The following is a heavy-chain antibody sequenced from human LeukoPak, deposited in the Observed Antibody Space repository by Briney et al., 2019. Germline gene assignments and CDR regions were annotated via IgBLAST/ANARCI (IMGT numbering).Heavy chain of an antibody. CDR3: ARRSYSSSWIDY. V-gene: IGHV4-4*09. J-gene: IGHJ4*02. D-gene: IGHD6-13*01. CDR2: IYTSGST. CDR1: GGSISSYY. Sequence: SETLSLTCTVSGGSISSYYWSWIRQPPGEGLEWIGYIYTSGSTNYNPSLKSRVTISVDTSKNQFSLKLSSVTAADTAVYYCARRSYSSSWIDYWGQGTLVTVSS.